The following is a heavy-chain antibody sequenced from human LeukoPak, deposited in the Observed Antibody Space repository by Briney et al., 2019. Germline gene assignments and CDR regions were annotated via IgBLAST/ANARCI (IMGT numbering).Heavy chain of an antibody. J-gene: IGHJ5*02. Sequence: ASVKVSCKASGYTFTSYYMHWVRQAPGQGLEWMGIINPSGGSTSYAQKFQGRVTMTRDMSTSTVYMELSSLRSEDTAVYYCARDNSVGDNAWWFDPWGQGTLVTVSS. D-gene: IGHD1-26*01. CDR2: INPSGGST. CDR1: GYTFTSYY. V-gene: IGHV1-46*01. CDR3: ARDNSVGDNAWWFDP.